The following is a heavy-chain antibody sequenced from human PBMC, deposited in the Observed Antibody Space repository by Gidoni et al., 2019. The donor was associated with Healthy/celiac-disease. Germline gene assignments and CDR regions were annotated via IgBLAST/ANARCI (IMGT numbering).Heavy chain of an antibody. J-gene: IGHJ4*02. CDR2: IYYSGST. CDR1: GGSRSSSSYY. D-gene: IGHD5-18*01. CDR3: ARERAMVVNFDY. Sequence: QLQLQESGPGLVKPSETLSLTCTVPGGSRSSSSYYWGWIRQPPGKGLEWIGSIYYSGSTYYNPSLKSRVTISVDTSKNQFSLKLSSVTAADTAVYYCARERAMVVNFDYWGQGTLVTVSS. V-gene: IGHV4-39*07.